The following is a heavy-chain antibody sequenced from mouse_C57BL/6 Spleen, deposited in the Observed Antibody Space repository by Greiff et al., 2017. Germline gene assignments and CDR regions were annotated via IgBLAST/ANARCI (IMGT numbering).Heavy chain of an antibody. CDR3: ARYYDNLYYFYY. V-gene: IGHV1-82*01. D-gene: IGHD2-1*01. CDR1: GYAFSSSW. CDR2: IYPGDGDT. Sequence: QVQLQQSGPELVKPGASVKFSCKASGYAFSSSWMNWVKQRPGKGLEWIGRIYPGDGDTNYNGKFKGKATLTADKSSSTAYMQLSSLTSEDSAVYFCARYYDNLYYFYYWGKGTTLTVSS. J-gene: IGHJ2*01.